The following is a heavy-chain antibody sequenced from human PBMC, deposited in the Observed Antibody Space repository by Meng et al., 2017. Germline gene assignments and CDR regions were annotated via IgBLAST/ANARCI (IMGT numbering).Heavy chain of an antibody. D-gene: IGHD3-10*01. J-gene: IGHJ5*02. CDR3: ARERTMVRGVIIHTLNWFDP. V-gene: IGHV4-31*03. Sequence: SETLSLTCTVSGGSISSGGYYWSWIRQHPGKGLEWIGYIYYSGSTYYNPSLKSRVTISVDTSKNQFSLKLSSVTAADTAVYYCARERTMVRGVIIHTLNWFDPWARGPL. CDR1: GGSISSGGYY. CDR2: IYYSGST.